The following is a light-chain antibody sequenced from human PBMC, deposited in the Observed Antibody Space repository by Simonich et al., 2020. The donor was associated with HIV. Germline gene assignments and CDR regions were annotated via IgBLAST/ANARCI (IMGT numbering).Light chain of an antibody. CDR1: QGISSW. Sequence: DIQMTQSPSSVSASVGDRVTITCRASQGISSWLAWYQQRPGKEPKLLMYSASSLKSGVPSRFSGSGAGTKFTLTISSLQPEDFATYYCQQAITFPRTFGQGTRVDVK. CDR3: QQAITFPRT. CDR2: SAS. J-gene: IGKJ1*01. V-gene: IGKV1-12*01.